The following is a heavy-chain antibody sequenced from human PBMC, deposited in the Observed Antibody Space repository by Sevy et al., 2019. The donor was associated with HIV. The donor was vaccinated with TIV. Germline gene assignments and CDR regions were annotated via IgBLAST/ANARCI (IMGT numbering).Heavy chain of an antibody. CDR2: IYDTNYGSGGGT. CDR1: GFTFISYA. CDR3: AGGRYDSSGSFDAFDI. J-gene: IGHJ3*02. Sequence: GGFLRLSCKPSGFTFISYAMNWVRQVPGKGLDWVSTIYDTNYGSGGGTYYADSVKGRFTISRDTSKTTVYLQMNSLRTEDTAVYDCAGGRYDSSGSFDAFDIWGQGTMVTVSS. V-gene: IGHV3-23*01. D-gene: IGHD3-22*01.